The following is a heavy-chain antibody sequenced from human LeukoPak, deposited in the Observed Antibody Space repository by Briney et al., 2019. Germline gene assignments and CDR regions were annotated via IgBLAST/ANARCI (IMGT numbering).Heavy chain of an antibody. CDR2: ISSSSSYT. CDR1: GFTFSDYY. V-gene: IGHV3-11*06. CDR3: ARVGERGYSYGYYFDY. D-gene: IGHD5-18*01. J-gene: IGHJ4*02. Sequence: GGSLRLSCAASGFTFSDYYMSWIRQAPGKGLEWVSYISSSSSYTNYADSVKGRFTIFRDNAKNSLYLQMNSLRAEDTAVYYCARVGERGYSYGYYFDYWGQGTLVTVSS.